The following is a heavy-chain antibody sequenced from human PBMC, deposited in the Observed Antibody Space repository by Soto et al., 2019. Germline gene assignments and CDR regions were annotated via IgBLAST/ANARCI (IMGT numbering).Heavy chain of an antibody. CDR3: ARVSTYCSSTSCHYYYYYYMDV. Sequence: SETLSLTCTVSGGSISSYYWSWIRQPPGKGLEWIGYIYYSGSTNYNPSLKSRVTISVDTSKNQFSLNLSSVTAADTAVYYCARVSTYCSSTSCHYYYYYYMDVWGKGTTVTVSS. CDR1: GGSISSYY. J-gene: IGHJ6*03. D-gene: IGHD2-2*01. V-gene: IGHV4-59*01. CDR2: IYYSGST.